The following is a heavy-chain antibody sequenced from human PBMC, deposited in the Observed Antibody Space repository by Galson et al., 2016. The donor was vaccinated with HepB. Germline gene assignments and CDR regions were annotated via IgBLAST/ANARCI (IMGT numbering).Heavy chain of an antibody. CDR2: INDGNGNT. Sequence: SVKVSCKASGYTFITYTMHWVRQAPGQRLEWMGWINDGNGNTKYSQKFQGRVTITRDTSASTAYMELSSLRSEDTALNYCASGGYRFGYDYWGQGTLVTVSS. V-gene: IGHV1-3*01. CDR1: GYTFITYT. J-gene: IGHJ4*02. CDR3: ASGGYRFGYDY. D-gene: IGHD5-18*01.